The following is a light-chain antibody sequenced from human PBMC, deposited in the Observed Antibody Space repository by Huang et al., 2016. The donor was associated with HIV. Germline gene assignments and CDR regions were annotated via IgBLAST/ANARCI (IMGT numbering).Light chain of an antibody. CDR3: QRYDNWPKFT. J-gene: IGKJ3*01. CDR2: GAS. Sequence: EIVMTQSPATLSVSPGERATLSCRASQSVTSNLAWYQQKPGQAPRLLIYGASTRDTGIPARFSGSGSGTEFTLTISSLQSEDFAVYYCQRYDNWPKFTFGPGTKVDIK. V-gene: IGKV3-15*01. CDR1: QSVTSN.